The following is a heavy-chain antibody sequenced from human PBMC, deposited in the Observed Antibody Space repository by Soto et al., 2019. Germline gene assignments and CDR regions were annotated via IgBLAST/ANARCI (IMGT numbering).Heavy chain of an antibody. Sequence: QVQLVESGGGVVQPGRSLRLSCAASGFTFSNYGMHWVRQAPGKGLEWLAVIINDGSDEKYGDSVKGRVTISRDNSKNTLYLQINSLRVEDTAVYYGARDDDRPDNGLDMWGQGTVVTVSS. CDR1: GFTFSNYG. D-gene: IGHD2-8*01. CDR3: ARDDDRPDNGLDM. V-gene: IGHV3-33*05. J-gene: IGHJ3*02. CDR2: IINDGSDE.